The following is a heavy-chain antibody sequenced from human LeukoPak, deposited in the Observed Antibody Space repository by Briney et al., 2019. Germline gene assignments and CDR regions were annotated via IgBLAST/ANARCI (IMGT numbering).Heavy chain of an antibody. CDR3: ARGGSGWYLGSLNYYYGMDV. D-gene: IGHD6-19*01. Sequence: QPGGSLRLSCAASGFTFSSYWMHWVRQAPGKGLVWVSRINSDGSSTSYADSVKGRFTISRDNAKNTLYLQMNSLRAEDTAVYYCARGGSGWYLGSLNYYYGMDVWGQGTTVTVSS. CDR2: INSDGSST. V-gene: IGHV3-74*01. J-gene: IGHJ6*02. CDR1: GFTFSSYW.